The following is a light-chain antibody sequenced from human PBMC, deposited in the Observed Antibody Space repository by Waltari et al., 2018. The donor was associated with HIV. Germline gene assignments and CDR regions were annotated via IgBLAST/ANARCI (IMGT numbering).Light chain of an antibody. CDR3: AAWDDSLNGRV. J-gene: IGLJ3*02. CDR1: SSNIGSNT. CDR2: SNN. Sequence: QSVLTQPPSASGTPGQRVTIPCSGSSSNIGSNTVNWYQQRPGTAPKRLIYSNNQRPSGVPDRFSGSKSGTSASLAISGLQSEDEADYYCAAWDDSLNGRVFGGGTKLTVL. V-gene: IGLV1-44*01.